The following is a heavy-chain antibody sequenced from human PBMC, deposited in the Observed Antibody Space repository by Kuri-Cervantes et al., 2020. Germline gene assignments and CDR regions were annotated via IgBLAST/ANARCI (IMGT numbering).Heavy chain of an antibody. CDR2: INHSGST. V-gene: IGHV4-34*01. CDR3: ARGLSIAAAGILDY. J-gene: IGHJ4*02. D-gene: IGHD6-13*01. Sequence: GSLRLSCAVYGGSFSGYYWSWIRQPPGKGLEWIGEINHSGSTNYNPSLKSRVTISVDTSKNQFSLKLSSVTAADTAVYYCARGLSIAAAGILDYWGQGTLVTVSS. CDR1: GGSFSGYY.